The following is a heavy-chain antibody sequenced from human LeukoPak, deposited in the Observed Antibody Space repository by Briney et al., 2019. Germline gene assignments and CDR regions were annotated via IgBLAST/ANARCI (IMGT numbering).Heavy chain of an antibody. J-gene: IGHJ5*02. CDR1: GGSISSYY. V-gene: IGHV4-4*09. CDR3: ARSSYYYDSSGRVNWFDP. CDR2: IYNGGST. D-gene: IGHD3-22*01. Sequence: SATLSLTCPVAGGSISSYYWSWIRQPPGEGLGWIGYIYNGGSTHYNPSLKSRVTISVDTSKNQFSLKLSSVTAADTAVYYCARSSYYYDSSGRVNWFDPWGQGTLVTVSS.